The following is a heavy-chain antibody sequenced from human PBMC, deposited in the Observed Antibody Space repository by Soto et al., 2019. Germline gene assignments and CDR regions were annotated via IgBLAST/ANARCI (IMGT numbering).Heavy chain of an antibody. CDR3: AKEDVWFAKDY. Sequence: GGSLRLSCAASGFTFTSHGMHWVRQAPGKGLDWVAAISSTGSNQYYADSVRGRFTISRDNSENTLYLQMNSLRPEDTAVYYCAKEDVWFAKDYWGQGTLVTVSS. D-gene: IGHD3-10*01. V-gene: IGHV3-30*18. CDR1: GFTFTSHG. J-gene: IGHJ4*02. CDR2: ISSTGSNQ.